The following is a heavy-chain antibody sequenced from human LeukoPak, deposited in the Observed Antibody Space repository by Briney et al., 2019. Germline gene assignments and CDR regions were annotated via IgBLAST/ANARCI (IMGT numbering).Heavy chain of an antibody. J-gene: IGHJ3*02. Sequence: SETLSLTCAVYGGSFSGYYWSWIRQPPGKGLEWIGEINHSGSTNYNPSLKSRVTISVDTSKNQFSLKLSSVTAADTAVYYRASPGGYSYGYRAFDIWGQGTMVTVSS. V-gene: IGHV4-34*01. CDR2: INHSGST. CDR1: GGSFSGYY. D-gene: IGHD5-18*01. CDR3: ASPGGYSYGYRAFDI.